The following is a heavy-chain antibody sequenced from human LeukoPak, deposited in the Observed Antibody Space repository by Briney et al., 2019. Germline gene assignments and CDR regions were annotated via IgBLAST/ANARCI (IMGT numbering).Heavy chain of an antibody. CDR1: GGTFSSYA. CDR3: ARDQGIRNPDAFDI. D-gene: IGHD6-13*01. CDR2: IIPIFGTA. J-gene: IGHJ3*02. V-gene: IGHV1-69*13. Sequence: SVKVSCKASGGTFSSYAISWVRQAPGQGLEWMGGIIPIFGTANYAQKFQGRVTITADESTSTAYMELSSLRSEDTAVYYCARDQGIRNPDAFDIWGQGTMVTVSS.